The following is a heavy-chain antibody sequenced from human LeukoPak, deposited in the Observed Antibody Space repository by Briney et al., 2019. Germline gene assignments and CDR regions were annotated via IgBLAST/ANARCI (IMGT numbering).Heavy chain of an antibody. V-gene: IGHV4-39*07. D-gene: IGHD3-22*01. J-gene: IGHJ4*02. Sequence: SETLSLTCTVSGASISSSTYYWGWIRQPPGKGLEWIGSASYSGNTYYNPSLKSRVTILVDTSKNQFSLKMTSVTAADTAVYCARDQYYDVSTYYEIDYWGQGTLVTVSS. CDR2: ASYSGNT. CDR3: ARDQYYDVSTYYEIDY. CDR1: GASISSSTYY.